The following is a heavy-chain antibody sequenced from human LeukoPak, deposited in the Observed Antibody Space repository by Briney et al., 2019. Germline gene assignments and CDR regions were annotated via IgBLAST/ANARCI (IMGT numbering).Heavy chain of an antibody. CDR3: AKDLDSSGWYGRYFDY. Sequence: PGGSLRLSCAASGFTFSSYAMSWVRQAPGKGLEWVSAISGSGGSTYYADSVKGRFTISRDNSENTLYLQMNSLRAEDTAVYYCAKDLDSSGWYGRYFDYWGQGTLVTVSS. V-gene: IGHV3-23*01. J-gene: IGHJ4*02. CDR1: GFTFSSYA. CDR2: ISGSGGST. D-gene: IGHD6-19*01.